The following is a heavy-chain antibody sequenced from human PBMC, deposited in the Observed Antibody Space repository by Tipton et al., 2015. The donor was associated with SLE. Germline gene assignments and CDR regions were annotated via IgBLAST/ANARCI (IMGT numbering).Heavy chain of an antibody. CDR1: GISLGGSE. Sequence: SLRLSCSASGISLGGSEVIWVRQTPGKGLEWVGFIRSEAYGGTTEFAASVKGRFTVSRDDSERVAYLQMNSLRTEDTGVYFCSTDFRAGSLDPWGQGTLVTVSS. V-gene: IGHV3-49*04. D-gene: IGHD2/OR15-2a*01. J-gene: IGHJ5*02. CDR2: IRSEAYGGTT. CDR3: STDFRAGSLDP.